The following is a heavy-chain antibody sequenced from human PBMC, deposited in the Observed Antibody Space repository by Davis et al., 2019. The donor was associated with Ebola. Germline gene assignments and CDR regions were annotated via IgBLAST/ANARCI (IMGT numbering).Heavy chain of an antibody. CDR1: GFTLSNAW. CDR3: TTPTLYSSSWYDFDY. J-gene: IGHJ4*02. V-gene: IGHV3-15*01. Sequence: GESLKIPCAASGFTLSNAWMSWVRQAPGKGLEWVGRIKSKTDGGTTDYAAPVKGRFTISRDDSKNTLYLQMNSLKTEDTAVYYCTTPTLYSSSWYDFDYWGQGTLVTVSS. D-gene: IGHD6-13*01. CDR2: IKSKTDGGTT.